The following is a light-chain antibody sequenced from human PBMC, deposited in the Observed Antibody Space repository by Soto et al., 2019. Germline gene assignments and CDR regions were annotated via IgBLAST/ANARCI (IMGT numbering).Light chain of an antibody. Sequence: DIQMTQYPSSLSASVGDRVTITCRASKGIRNALGWYQHKPGKAPKRLIYSASRLQSGVPSRFSGSGSGTEFTLTISSLQPEDFDIYYCLQYSTYPRTFGQGTKVDIE. CDR2: SAS. J-gene: IGKJ1*01. CDR3: LQYSTYPRT. CDR1: KGIRNA. V-gene: IGKV1-17*01.